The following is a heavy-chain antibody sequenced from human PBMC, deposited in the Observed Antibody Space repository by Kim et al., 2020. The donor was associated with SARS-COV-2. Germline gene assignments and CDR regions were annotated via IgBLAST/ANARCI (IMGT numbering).Heavy chain of an antibody. CDR3: TRDGPSRVYYYYGMD. D-gene: IGHD6-13*01. V-gene: IGHV3-49*04. Sequence: GGSLRLSCTASGFTFGAYAMSWVRQAPGKGLEWVGFIRSKAYGGTTEYAASVKGRFTISRDDSKSIAYLQMNSLKTEETAVYYCTRDGPSRVYYYYGMD. CDR2: IRSKAYGGTT. J-gene: IGHJ6*01. CDR1: GFTFGAYA.